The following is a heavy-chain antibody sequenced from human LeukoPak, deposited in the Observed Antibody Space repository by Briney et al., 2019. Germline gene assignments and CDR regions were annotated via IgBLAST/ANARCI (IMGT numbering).Heavy chain of an antibody. Sequence: GGSLRLSCAASGFTFNTYSMNWVRQAPGKGLEWVSSISSSSNFIFYADSMKGRFTISRDNAKNSLFLQMNSLRADDTAVYYCARDLSGRDSSGYYRSFDCWGQETLVTVSS. CDR1: GFTFNTYS. CDR3: ARDLSGRDSSGYYRSFDC. J-gene: IGHJ4*02. D-gene: IGHD3-22*01. V-gene: IGHV3-21*01. CDR2: ISSSSNFI.